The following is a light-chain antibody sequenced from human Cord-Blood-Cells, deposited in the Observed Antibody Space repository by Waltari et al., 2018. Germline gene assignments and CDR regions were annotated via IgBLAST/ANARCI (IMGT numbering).Light chain of an antibody. CDR2: DVS. V-gene: IGLV2-14*01. Sequence: QSALTQPASVSGSPGQPITIPCTGTSIALGAYNSSFWYQQHPGKAPKHMIYDVSYRPSVVSNRFSGSKSGDTASLTISGLQAEDEADYYCSSYTSSSTRVFGGGTKLAVL. CDR3: SSYTSSSTRV. CDR1: SIALGAYNS. J-gene: IGLJ2*01.